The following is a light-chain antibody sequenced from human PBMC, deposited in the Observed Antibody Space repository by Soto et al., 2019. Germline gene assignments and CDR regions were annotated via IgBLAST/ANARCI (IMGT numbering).Light chain of an antibody. CDR1: NFDIGAYNY. V-gene: IGLV2-14*01. CDR3: SSYTENKTVV. CDR2: DVN. Sequence: QSVLTQPTSVSGSPGQSITISCTGTNFDIGAYNYVSWYLQHPGKVPKLIIYDVNDRPSGVSTRFSGSKSGNTASLTISGLQAEDEADYYCSSYTENKTVVFGGGTKVTVL. J-gene: IGLJ2*01.